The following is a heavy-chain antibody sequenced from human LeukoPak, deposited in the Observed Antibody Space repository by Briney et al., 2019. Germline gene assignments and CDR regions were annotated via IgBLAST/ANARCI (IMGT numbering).Heavy chain of an antibody. D-gene: IGHD3-22*01. CDR1: GGSISSSSYY. CDR2: IYYSGST. Sequence: SETLSLTCTVSGGSISSSSYYWGWIRQPPGKGLEWIGSIYYSGSTYYNPSLKSRVTISVDTSKNQFSLKLSSVTAADTAVHYCAREGYRRYDSSGYYYPAEYFQHWGQGTLVTVSS. V-gene: IGHV4-39*07. J-gene: IGHJ1*01. CDR3: AREGYRRYDSSGYYYPAEYFQH.